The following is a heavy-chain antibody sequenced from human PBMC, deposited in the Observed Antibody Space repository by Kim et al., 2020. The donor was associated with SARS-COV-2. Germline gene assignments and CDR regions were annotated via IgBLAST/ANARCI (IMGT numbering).Heavy chain of an antibody. Sequence: GGSLRLSCAASGFTFDDYAMHWVRQAPGKGLEWVSGISWNSGSIGYADSVKGRFTISRDNAKNSLYLQMNSLRAEDTALYYCAKDGFLGYSSSWYTDWGQGTLVTVSS. CDR1: GFTFDDYA. CDR2: ISWNSGSI. D-gene: IGHD6-13*01. CDR3: AKDGFLGYSSSWYTD. J-gene: IGHJ4*02. V-gene: IGHV3-9*01.